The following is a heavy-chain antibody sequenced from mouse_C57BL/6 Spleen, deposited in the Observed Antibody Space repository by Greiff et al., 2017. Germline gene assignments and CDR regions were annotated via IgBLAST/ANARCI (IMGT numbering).Heavy chain of an antibody. D-gene: IGHD1-3*01. V-gene: IGHV1-15*01. Sequence: QVQLKQSGAELVRPGASVTLSCKASGYTFTDYEMHWVKQTPVHGLEWIGAIDPETGGTAYNQKFKGKAILTADKSSSTAYMELRSLTSEDSAVYYCTREWGGFDYWGQGTTLTVSA. J-gene: IGHJ2*01. CDR2: IDPETGGT. CDR1: GYTFTDYE. CDR3: TREWGGFDY.